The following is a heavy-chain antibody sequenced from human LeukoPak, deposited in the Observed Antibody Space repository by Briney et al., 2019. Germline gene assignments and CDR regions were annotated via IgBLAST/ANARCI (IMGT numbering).Heavy chain of an antibody. CDR2: MNRDGSEK. D-gene: IGHD3-3*01. Sequence: PGGSLRLSCAASGFTLAPYWMTWVRQAPGKGLEYVATMNRDGSEKYYVDSVKGRFTISRDNSKNSLYLQMDSLRAEDTAVYYCARGIEEWLYLYYWGQGALVTVAS. CDR3: ARGIEEWLYLYY. V-gene: IGHV3-7*04. CDR1: GFTLAPYW. J-gene: IGHJ4*02.